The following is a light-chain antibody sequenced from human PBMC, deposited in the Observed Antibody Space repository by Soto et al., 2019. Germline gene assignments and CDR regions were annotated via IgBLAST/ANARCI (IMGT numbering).Light chain of an antibody. V-gene: IGKV3-20*01. Sequence: EIVLTQSPGTLSLSPGQRATLSCRASQIVSSNFLAWYQQKPGQAPRLLIYGASSRATGIPDRFSGSGSGTDFTLTISRLEPEDFAVYYCQQYGSSPQYTFGQGTKVDIK. CDR1: QIVSSNF. CDR3: QQYGSSPQYT. CDR2: GAS. J-gene: IGKJ2*01.